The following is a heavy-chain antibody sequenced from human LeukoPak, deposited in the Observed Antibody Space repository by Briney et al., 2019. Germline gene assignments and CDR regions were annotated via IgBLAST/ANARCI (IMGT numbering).Heavy chain of an antibody. J-gene: IGHJ6*03. CDR3: AKDRSVTTWLYYYYYMDV. CDR2: ISYDGSNK. V-gene: IGHV3-30*18. CDR1: GFTFSSYG. D-gene: IGHD4-17*01. Sequence: GGSLRLSCAASGFTFSSYGMHWVRQAPGKGLEWVAVISYDGSNKYYADSVKGRFTISRDNSKNTLYLQMNSLRAEDTAVYYCAKDRSVTTWLYYYYYMDVWGKGTTDTVSS.